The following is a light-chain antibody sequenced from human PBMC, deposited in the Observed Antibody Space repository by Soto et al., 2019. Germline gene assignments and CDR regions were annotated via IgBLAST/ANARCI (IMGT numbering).Light chain of an antibody. V-gene: IGLV2-14*01. CDR2: EVS. J-gene: IGLJ3*02. CDR1: SSDSGSSNY. CDR3: SSYKSSTTLE. Sequence: QSALTQPASVSGSPRQSITSSCTGTSSDSGSSNYVSWYQHHPGKAPQLMIYEVSNRPSGVSDRFSGSKSGNTASLTISGLQAEDEAAYYCSSYKSSTTLEFGEGTQLTVL.